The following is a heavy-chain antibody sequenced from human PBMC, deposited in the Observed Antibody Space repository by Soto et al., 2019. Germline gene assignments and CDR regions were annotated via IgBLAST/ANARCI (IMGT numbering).Heavy chain of an antibody. CDR3: AIRTGQLAIISEFDGDWFFEV. Sequence: ASVKVSCEASGYTFTDYYIHLLLQAPVQVLEWVGWINPDSGGKNLATRFQGRVTMTSDTSINTAYMELSSLRSDDTAVYYCAIRTGQLAIISEFDGDWFFEVWGRGTLVT. J-gene: IGHJ2*01. CDR2: INPDSGGK. CDR1: GYTFTDYY. D-gene: IGHD2-2*01. V-gene: IGHV1-2*02.